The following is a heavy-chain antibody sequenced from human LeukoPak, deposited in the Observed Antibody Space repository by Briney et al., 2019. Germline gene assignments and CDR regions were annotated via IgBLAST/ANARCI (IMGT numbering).Heavy chain of an antibody. V-gene: IGHV1-2*02. CDR1: RYTFTGYY. CDR3: ARDYDSSGYYPASTWWFDP. CDR2: INPNSGGT. D-gene: IGHD3-22*01. Sequence: ASVKVSCKASRYTFTGYYMHWVRQAPGQGLEWMGWINPNSGGTNYAQKFQGRVTMTRDTSISTAYMELSRLRSDDTAVYYCARDYDSSGYYPASTWWFDPWGQGTLVTVSS. J-gene: IGHJ5*02.